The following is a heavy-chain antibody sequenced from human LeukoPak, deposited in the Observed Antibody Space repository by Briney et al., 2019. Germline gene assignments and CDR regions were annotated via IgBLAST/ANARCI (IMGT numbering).Heavy chain of an antibody. J-gene: IGHJ4*02. CDR1: GFTFSSYG. CDR3: ARARYSSSWEGFDY. D-gene: IGHD6-13*01. Sequence: GRSLRLSCAASGFTFSSYGMHWVRQAPGKGLEWVAVISYDGSNKYYADSVKGRFTISRDNSKNTLYLQMNSLRAEDTAVYYCARARYSSSWEGFDYWGQGTLVTVSS. V-gene: IGHV3-30*03. CDR2: ISYDGSNK.